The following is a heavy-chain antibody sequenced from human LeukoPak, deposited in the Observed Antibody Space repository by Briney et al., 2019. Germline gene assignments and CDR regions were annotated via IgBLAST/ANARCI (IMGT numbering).Heavy chain of an antibody. J-gene: IGHJ4*02. Sequence: PSETLSLTCTVSGGSISSYYWSWIRQPPGKGLEWIGEINHSGSTNYNPSLKSRVTISVDTSKNQFSLKLSSVTAADTAVYYCARGKGYSSILLYYFDYWGQGTLVTVSS. V-gene: IGHV4-34*01. D-gene: IGHD6-13*01. CDR3: ARGKGYSSILLYYFDY. CDR2: INHSGST. CDR1: GGSISSYY.